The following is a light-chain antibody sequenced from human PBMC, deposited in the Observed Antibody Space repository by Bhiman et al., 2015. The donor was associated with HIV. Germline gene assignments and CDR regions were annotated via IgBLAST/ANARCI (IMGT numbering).Light chain of an antibody. CDR2: GRN. J-gene: IGLJ3*02. CDR1: SLRSYY. CDR3: NSRDSSGNIWV. V-gene: IGLV3-19*01. Sequence: SSELTQDPAVSVALGQTVRITCQGDSLRSYYASWYQQKPGQAPVLVIYGRNSRPSGIPNRFSGSSSGNTASLTITGAQAEDEADYYCNSRDSSGNIWVFGGGTNLTVL.